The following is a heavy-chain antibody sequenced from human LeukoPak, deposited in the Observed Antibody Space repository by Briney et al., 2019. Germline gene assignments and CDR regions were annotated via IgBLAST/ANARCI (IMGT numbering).Heavy chain of an antibody. D-gene: IGHD5-18*01. CDR1: GFSFSTYA. J-gene: IGHJ4*02. CDR2: INHSGST. V-gene: IGHV4-34*01. CDR3: ARERGYSFPLDY. Sequence: GSLRLSCAASGFSFSTYAISWVRQPPGKGLEWIGEINHSGSTNYNPSLKSRVTISVDTSKIQFSLKLSSVTAADTAVYYCARERGYSFPLDYWGQGTLVTVSS.